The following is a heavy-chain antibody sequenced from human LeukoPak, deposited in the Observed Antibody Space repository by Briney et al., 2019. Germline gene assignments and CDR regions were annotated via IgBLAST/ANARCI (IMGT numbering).Heavy chain of an antibody. Sequence: GGSLRLSCAASGFTFSSYAMHWVRQAPGKGLEWVAVISYDGSNKYYADSVKGRFTISRDNPKNTLYLQMNSLRAEDTAVYYCARDSPAYWGQGTLVTVSS. J-gene: IGHJ4*02. CDR2: ISYDGSNK. CDR3: ARDSPAY. CDR1: GFTFSSYA. V-gene: IGHV3-30*04.